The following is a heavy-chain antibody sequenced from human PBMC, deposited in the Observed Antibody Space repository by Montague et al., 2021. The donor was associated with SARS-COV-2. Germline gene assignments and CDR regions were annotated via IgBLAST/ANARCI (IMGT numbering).Heavy chain of an antibody. CDR1: GFVFHDYA. V-gene: IGHV3-23*01. CDR2: ISGSGGGT. CDR3: ARDHERVGWPLDS. J-gene: IGHJ5*01. Sequence: SLRLSCAASGFVFHDYAINWIRQAPGKALEWVSAISGSGGGTYYAESVKGRFATSSDTSKNTVFLQMDSLRVEDTALYFRARDHERVGWPLDSWGQGTLVIVSS. D-gene: IGHD2-2*01.